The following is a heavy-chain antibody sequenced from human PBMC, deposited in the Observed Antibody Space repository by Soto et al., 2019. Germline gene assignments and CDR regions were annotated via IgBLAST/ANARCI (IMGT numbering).Heavy chain of an antibody. D-gene: IGHD3-22*01. Sequence: SRRLSCSASGFTFISYEMNWVRQGPGKGLEWVSYISSSGSTIYYADSVKGRFTISRDNAKNSLYLQMNSLRAEDTAVYYCARVKAGGYYYDSSGYYGMDGWGQGTTVTVSS. J-gene: IGHJ6*02. CDR1: GFTFISYE. CDR2: ISSSGSTI. CDR3: ARVKAGGYYYDSSGYYGMDG. V-gene: IGHV3-48*03.